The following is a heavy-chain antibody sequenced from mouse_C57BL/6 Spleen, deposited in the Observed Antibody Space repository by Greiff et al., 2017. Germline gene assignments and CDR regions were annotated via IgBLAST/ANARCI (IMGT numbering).Heavy chain of an antibody. V-gene: IGHV1-63*01. Sequence: QVQLKESGAELVRPGTSVKMSCKASGYTFTNYWIGWAKQRPGHGLEWIGDIYPGGGYTNYNEKFKGKATLTADKSSSTAYMQFSSLTSEDSAIYYCARSHITTVVVPFDYWGQGTTLTVSS. CDR1: GYTFTNYW. J-gene: IGHJ2*01. CDR2: IYPGGGYT. D-gene: IGHD1-1*01. CDR3: ARSHITTVVVPFDY.